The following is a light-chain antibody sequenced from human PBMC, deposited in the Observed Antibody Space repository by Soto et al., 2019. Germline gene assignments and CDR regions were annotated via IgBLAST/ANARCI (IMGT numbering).Light chain of an antibody. CDR2: GAS. V-gene: IGKV3-20*01. J-gene: IGKJ4*01. Sequence: EIVLTQSPGTLSLTAGESATLSCRASQSVSTNSLAWYQQKPGQAPRLVIHGASSRATGIPDRFSGSGSETDFPFTISRLEPEDFALYYCQQFGTSSVTCGGGTKVEIK. CDR3: QQFGTSSVT. CDR1: QSVSTNS.